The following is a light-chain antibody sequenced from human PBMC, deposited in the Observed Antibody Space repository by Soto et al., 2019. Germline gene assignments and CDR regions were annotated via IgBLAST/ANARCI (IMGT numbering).Light chain of an antibody. J-gene: IGKJ1*01. V-gene: IGKV4-1*01. CDR2: WAS. Sequence: DMVMTQSPDSLAVSLGDRATINLKSSHTILYSSKNTGYFGWYQKTPRQPPNLLISWASTRESGVPDRFSGSGSGTDFTLTISSLQAEDVAVYYCQQYYNTRPFGQGTKVDI. CDR1: HTILYSSKNTGY. CDR3: QQYYNTRP.